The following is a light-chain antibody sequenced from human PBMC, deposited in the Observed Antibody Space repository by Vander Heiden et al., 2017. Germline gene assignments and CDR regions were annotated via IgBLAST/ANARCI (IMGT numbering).Light chain of an antibody. CDR1: SADIDPNG. J-gene: IGLJ3*02. CDR2: ANN. V-gene: IGLV1-44*01. CDR3: AGWDDSRNGWV. Sequence: QSVLIPPPSASGTPGQRVTISCSGTSADIDPNGVIWYQQLPGTAPKLLIYANNQRPSGVPARFSCPKSGTSAALAIRGLQSAEEADYYCAGWDDSRNGWVFGGGTKLTVL.